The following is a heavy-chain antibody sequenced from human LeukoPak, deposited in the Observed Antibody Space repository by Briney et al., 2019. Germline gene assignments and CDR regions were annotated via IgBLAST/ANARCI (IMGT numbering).Heavy chain of an antibody. D-gene: IGHD3-10*01. J-gene: IGHJ4*02. CDR3: ARTWFGESYYFDY. Sequence: SETLSLTCTVSGGSISSYYWSWIRQPPGKGLEWIGYIYYSGSTHYNPSLKSRVTISVDTSKNQFSLKLSSVTAADTAVYYCARTWFGESYYFDYWGQGTLVTVSS. CDR1: GGSISSYY. CDR2: IYYSGST. V-gene: IGHV4-59*01.